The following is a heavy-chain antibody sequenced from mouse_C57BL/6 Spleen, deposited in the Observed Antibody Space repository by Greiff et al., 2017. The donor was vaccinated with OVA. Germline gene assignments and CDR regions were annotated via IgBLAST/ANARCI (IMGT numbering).Heavy chain of an antibody. J-gene: IGHJ3*01. CDR2: INPSNGGT. V-gene: IGHV1-53*01. D-gene: IGHD1-1*01. CDR1: GYAFTSYW. Sequence: VQLQQSGAELVRPGTSVKVSCKASGYAFTSYWMHWVKQRPGQGLEWIGNINPSNGGTNYNEKFKSKATLTVDKSSSTAYMQLSSLTSEDSAVYYCASPYYYGSSYFAYWGQGTLVTVSA. CDR3: ASPYYYGSSYFAY.